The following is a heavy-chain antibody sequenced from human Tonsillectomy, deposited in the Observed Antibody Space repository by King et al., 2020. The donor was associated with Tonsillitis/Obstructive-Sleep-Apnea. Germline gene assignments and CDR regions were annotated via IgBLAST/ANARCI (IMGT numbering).Heavy chain of an antibody. Sequence: VQLQQWGAGLLKPSETLSLTCAVYGGSFSGYYWSWIRQPPGKGLEWIGEINHSGSTNYNPSLKSRVTISVDTSKKQFSLKLSSVTAADTAVYYCARAGRYGVYGSRNYYYYMDVWDNGTTVIVSS. D-gene: IGHD4-17*01. J-gene: IGHJ6*03. V-gene: IGHV4-34*01. CDR1: GGSFSGYY. CDR2: INHSGST. CDR3: ARAGRYGVYGSRNYYYYMDV.